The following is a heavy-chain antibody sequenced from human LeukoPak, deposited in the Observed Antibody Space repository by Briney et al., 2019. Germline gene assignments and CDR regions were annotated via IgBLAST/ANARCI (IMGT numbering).Heavy chain of an antibody. D-gene: IGHD3-10*01. CDR1: GYTFTGYY. J-gene: IGHJ5*02. CDR2: INPNSGGT. Sequence: ASVKVSCKASGYTFTGYYMHWVRQAPGQGLEWMGWINPNSGGTNYAQKFQGRVTMTRDTSISTAYMELSRLRSDDTAVYYCARKRLVGWGSYLSWFDPWDQGTLVTVSS. V-gene: IGHV1-2*02. CDR3: ARKRLVGWGSYLSWFDP.